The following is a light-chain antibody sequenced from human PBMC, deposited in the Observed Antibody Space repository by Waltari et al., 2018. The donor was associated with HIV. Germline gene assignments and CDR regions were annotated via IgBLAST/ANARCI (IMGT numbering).Light chain of an antibody. J-gene: IGKJ1*01. CDR1: PSVLYRSNNKEY. CDR2: WAS. CDR3: QQYYSTPWT. Sequence: DIVMTQSPASLAVSLGERATFNCKSSPSVLYRSNNKEYLAWYQHKPGQPPKLLLYWASTRESGVPDRFSGSGSGTDFTLTISGLQAEDVAVYYCQQYYSTPWTFGQGTRVEIK. V-gene: IGKV4-1*01.